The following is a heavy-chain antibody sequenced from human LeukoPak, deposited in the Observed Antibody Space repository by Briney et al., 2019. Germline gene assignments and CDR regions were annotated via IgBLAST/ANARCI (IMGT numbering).Heavy chain of an antibody. J-gene: IGHJ5*02. CDR3: ARYYYGSGSPTPNWFDT. CDR1: GYTFTGYY. Sequence: GASVKVSCKASGYTFTGYYVHWERQAPGQGLEWMGYINPNSGATNYAQNFQGRVTMTRDTSMRTAYMELTGLRSDDTAMYYCARYYYGSGSPTPNWFDTWGQGTLVTVSS. V-gene: IGHV1-2*02. D-gene: IGHD3-10*01. CDR2: INPNSGAT.